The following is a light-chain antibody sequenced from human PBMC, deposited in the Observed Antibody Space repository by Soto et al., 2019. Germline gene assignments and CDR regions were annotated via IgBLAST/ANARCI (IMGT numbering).Light chain of an antibody. CDR3: QQSYSTPAT. Sequence: DIPMTQSPSSLSASVGDRVTITCRASQSISNYLNWYQQKPGKAPKLLIYAASSLQSGYPSRFSGSGSGTEFSLTISSLQPEDFATDYCQQSYSTPATFGQGTKVEIK. J-gene: IGKJ1*01. CDR2: AAS. V-gene: IGKV1-39*01. CDR1: QSISNY.